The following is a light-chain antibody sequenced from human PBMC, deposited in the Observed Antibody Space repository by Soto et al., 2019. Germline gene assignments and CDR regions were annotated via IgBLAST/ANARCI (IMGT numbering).Light chain of an antibody. CDR3: QQYDSVLGT. CDR1: QSISSW. J-gene: IGKJ1*01. CDR2: DAS. V-gene: IGKV1-5*01. Sequence: DIQMTQSPSTLSASVGDRVTITCRASQSISSWLAWYQQKPGKAPKLLIYDASSLESGVPSRFSGSGSGTEFTLTISSLQPDDFATYYCQQYDSVLGTFGPGTKV.